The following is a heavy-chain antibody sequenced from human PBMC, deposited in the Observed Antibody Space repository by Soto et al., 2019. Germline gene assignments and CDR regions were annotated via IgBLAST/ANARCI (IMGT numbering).Heavy chain of an antibody. CDR2: IIPIFGTA. J-gene: IGHJ4*02. CDR1: GGTFSSYA. Sequence: SVKVSCKASGGTFSSYAISWVRQAPGQGLEWMGGIIPIFGTANYAQKFQGRVTITADKSTSTAYMELSSLRSEDTAVYYCAVITGTTTPPAYYFDYWGQGTLVTVSS. CDR3: AVITGTTTPPAYYFDY. V-gene: IGHV1-69*06. D-gene: IGHD1-20*01.